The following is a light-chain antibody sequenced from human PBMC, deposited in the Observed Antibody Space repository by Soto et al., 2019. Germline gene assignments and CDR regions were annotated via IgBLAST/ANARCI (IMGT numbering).Light chain of an antibody. CDR1: ESVSSSF. J-gene: IGKJ5*01. CDR2: GAS. V-gene: IGKV3-20*01. CDR3: QQYNSWPPIT. Sequence: EVVLTQSPGTLSLSPGERATLSCRASESVSSSFLTWYQQKPGQAPRLLIYGASNRATGIPDRFSGSGSGTDFTLTISSLQSEDFVVYYCQQYNSWPPITFGQGTRLEIK.